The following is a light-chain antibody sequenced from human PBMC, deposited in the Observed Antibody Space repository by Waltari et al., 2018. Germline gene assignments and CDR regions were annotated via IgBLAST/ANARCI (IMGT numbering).Light chain of an antibody. CDR2: DVS. Sequence: QSALTQPASVSGSPGQSVTIFCAGTSNDVGGYNSVSWYQEYPGQAPRVIIYDVSDRPAGGSARFSGSKSGNTASLTISGLQAEDEADYYCSSQSSNDVVLFGGGTKLTVL. CDR3: SSQSSNDVVL. J-gene: IGLJ2*01. V-gene: IGLV2-14*01. CDR1: SNDVGGYNS.